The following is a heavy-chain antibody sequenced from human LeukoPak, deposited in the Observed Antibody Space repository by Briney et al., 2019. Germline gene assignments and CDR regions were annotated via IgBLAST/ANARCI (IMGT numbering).Heavy chain of an antibody. V-gene: IGHV4-59*01. CDR2: MYNRGST. Sequence: PSEMLSLTCTVSGDSISNYYWSWIRQSPGKELEWIGYMYNRGSTIYNPSLKSRVTISTDTSKNQFSLRLTSVTAADTAVYYCARAEKAVTGTLDSWGQGTLITVSS. CDR3: ARAEKAVTGTLDS. D-gene: IGHD6-19*01. CDR1: GDSISNYY. J-gene: IGHJ4*02.